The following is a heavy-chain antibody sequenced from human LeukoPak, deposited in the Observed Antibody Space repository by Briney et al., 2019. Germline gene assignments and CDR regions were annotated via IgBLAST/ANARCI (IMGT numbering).Heavy chain of an antibody. D-gene: IGHD5-12*01. CDR1: GYTFSIYD. Sequence: WASVKVSCKASGYTFSIYDINWVRQATGQGLEWMGWMNPNSGNTGYAQKFQGRVTITRNTSISTAYMEVSSLRSEDTAGYYCARWLGLRRDLQAFDIWGRGTMVPVSS. J-gene: IGHJ3*02. CDR3: ARWLGLRRDLQAFDI. V-gene: IGHV1-8*02. CDR2: MNPNSGNT.